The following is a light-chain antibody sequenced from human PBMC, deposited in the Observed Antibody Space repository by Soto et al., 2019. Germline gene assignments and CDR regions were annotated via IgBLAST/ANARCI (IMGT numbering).Light chain of an antibody. CDR3: QQYGSPGKT. Sequence: EIVLTQSPATLSSFPGERVTLSCRASQTLSNRLAWYQHKPGQAPRLLIYVTSNRATGIPARFSGSGSGTDFTLTIRRLEPDDFAVYYCQQYGSPGKTFGQGTKV. J-gene: IGKJ1*01. V-gene: IGKV3-20*01. CDR2: VTS. CDR1: QTLSNR.